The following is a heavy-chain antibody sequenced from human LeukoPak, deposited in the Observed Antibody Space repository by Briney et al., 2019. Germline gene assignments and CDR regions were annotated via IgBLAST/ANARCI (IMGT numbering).Heavy chain of an antibody. CDR2: IRSDGSTT. CDR3: AKGDYSKRGNWFDP. Sequence: GGSLRLPCAASGFTFSRYWMHWVRQAPGKGLVWVSCIRSDGSTTSIADSAKGRFTISRDNAKDTAYLQMNSLRAEDTAVYYCAKGDYSKRGNWFDPWGQGTLVTVSS. D-gene: IGHD4-11*01. V-gene: IGHV3-74*01. CDR1: GFTFSRYW. J-gene: IGHJ5*02.